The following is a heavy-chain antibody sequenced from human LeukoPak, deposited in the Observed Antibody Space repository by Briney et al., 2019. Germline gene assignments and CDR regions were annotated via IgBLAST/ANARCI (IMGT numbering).Heavy chain of an antibody. V-gene: IGHV3-20*04. CDR1: GFTFDDYG. D-gene: IGHD3-22*01. J-gene: IGHJ3*02. Sequence: GGSLRLSCAASGFTFDDYGMSWVRQAPGKGLEWVSGINWNGGSTGYADFVKGRFTISRDNAKNSLYLQMNSLRAEDTALYYCARDTPTQGYYDSSGYYTDAFDIWGQGTMVTVSS. CDR3: ARDTPTQGYYDSSGYYTDAFDI. CDR2: INWNGGST.